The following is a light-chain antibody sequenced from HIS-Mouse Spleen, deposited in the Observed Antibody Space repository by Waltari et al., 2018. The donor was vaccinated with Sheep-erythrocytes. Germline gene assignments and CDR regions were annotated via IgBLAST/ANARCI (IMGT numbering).Light chain of an antibody. CDR2: WAS. CDR1: QSVLYSYNNKNY. Sequence: DIVMTQSPDSLAVSLGERATINCKSSQSVLYSYNNKNYLAWDQQKPGQPPKLLIYWASTRESGVPDRFSGRGSGTDFTLTSSSLQAEDVAVYYCQQYYSTLTFGGGTKVEIK. V-gene: IGKV4-1*01. J-gene: IGKJ4*01. CDR3: QQYYSTLT.